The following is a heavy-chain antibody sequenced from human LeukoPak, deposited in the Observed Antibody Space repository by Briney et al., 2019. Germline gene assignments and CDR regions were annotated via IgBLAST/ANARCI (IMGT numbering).Heavy chain of an antibody. V-gene: IGHV5-51*01. CDR3: ARVWDSSFDY. CDR1: GYTFTDYW. CDR2: IYPIDSDS. J-gene: IGHJ4*02. Sequence: GESLKIYCKPSGYTFTDYWIGWVRQMPGKGLEWMGVIYPIDSDSKYSPSFQGQVTVSADKSINTAYLQWSSLKASDTAIYYCARVWDSSFDYWGQGTLVTVSS. D-gene: IGHD3-22*01.